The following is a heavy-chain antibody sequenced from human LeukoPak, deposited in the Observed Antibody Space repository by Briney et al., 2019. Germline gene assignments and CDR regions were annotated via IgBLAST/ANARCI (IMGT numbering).Heavy chain of an antibody. CDR2: ISGSGGST. J-gene: IGHJ4*02. V-gene: IGHV3-23*01. CDR1: GFTFSSYA. Sequence: GGSLRLSCAASGFTFSSYAVSWVRQAPGKGLEWVSAISGSGGSTYYAVSVKGRFTISRDNSKNTLYLQMNSLRAEDTAVCYCAKDIRFGVRGVITIDYWGQGTLVTVSS. CDR3: AKDIRFGVRGVITIDY. D-gene: IGHD3-10*01.